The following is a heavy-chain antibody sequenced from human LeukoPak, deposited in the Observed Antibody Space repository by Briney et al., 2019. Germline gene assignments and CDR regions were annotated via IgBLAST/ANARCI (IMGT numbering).Heavy chain of an antibody. D-gene: IGHD3-10*01. Sequence: GGSLRLSCAASGFTFSSYELYWVRQAPGKGLEWVSYISSGGATIKYADSVKGQFTISRDDAKKSLYLQMNSLRAEDTAIYYCGAGRQFVGAFDIWSQGTLVTVSS. CDR2: ISSGGATI. J-gene: IGHJ3*02. CDR3: GAGRQFVGAFDI. CDR1: GFTFSSYE. V-gene: IGHV3-48*03.